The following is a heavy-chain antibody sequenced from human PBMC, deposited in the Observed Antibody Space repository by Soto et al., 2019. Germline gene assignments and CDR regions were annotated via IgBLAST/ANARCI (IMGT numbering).Heavy chain of an antibody. J-gene: IGHJ4*02. D-gene: IGHD5-12*01. CDR2: ISHDGDNR. CDR3: AKSPWGATIVPCHH. Sequence: QVQLVESGGGVVQTGRSLRLSCAGSGFTFSAYGMHWVRQARGKGLEWLAAISHDGDNRYYADSVNGRFTISRDNSKNTLYLQMNSLTVDDTAVYYCAKSPWGATIVPCHHWGQGNLVTVSS. CDR1: GFTFSAYG. V-gene: IGHV3-30*18.